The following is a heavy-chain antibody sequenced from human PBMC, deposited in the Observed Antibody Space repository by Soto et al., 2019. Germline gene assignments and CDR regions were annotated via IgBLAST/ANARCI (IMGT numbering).Heavy chain of an antibody. D-gene: IGHD3-10*01. CDR3: AREKESYYGSGWGMDV. Sequence: GGSLRLSCAASGFTFSSYAMSWVRQAPGKGLEWVSAISGSGGSTYYADSVKGRFTISRDNSKNTLYLQMNSLRAEDTAVYYCAREKESYYGSGWGMDVWGQGTTVTVSS. J-gene: IGHJ6*02. V-gene: IGHV3-23*01. CDR2: ISGSGGST. CDR1: GFTFSSYA.